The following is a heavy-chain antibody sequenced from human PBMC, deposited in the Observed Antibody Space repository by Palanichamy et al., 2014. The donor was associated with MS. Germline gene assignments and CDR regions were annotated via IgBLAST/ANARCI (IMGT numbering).Heavy chain of an antibody. CDR1: GIIFSNNA. Sequence: EVQLLQSGGGLVQPGGSLRLSCAASGIIFSNNAMSWVRLAPGKGLEWVSSISGSGSTYYAASVKGRFTTSRDKSKNTVYLQMNSLRGEDTAVYYCAKADDYDGNPGYWGQGTLVTVSS. CDR2: ISGSGST. D-gene: IGHD4-23*01. CDR3: AKADDYDGNPGY. V-gene: IGHV3-23*01. J-gene: IGHJ4*02.